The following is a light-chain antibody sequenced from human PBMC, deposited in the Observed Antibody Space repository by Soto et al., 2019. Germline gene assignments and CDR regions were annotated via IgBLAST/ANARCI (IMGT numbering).Light chain of an antibody. Sequence: QSVLTQPPSASETPGQRVTISCSGSSSNIGSNIVNWYQQLPGTAPKLLIYSNNQRPSGVPDRFSGSKSGTSASLAISGLQSEDEADYYCAAWDDSLNGPLFGGGTKVTVL. CDR3: AAWDDSLNGPL. J-gene: IGLJ2*01. V-gene: IGLV1-44*01. CDR1: SSNIGSNI. CDR2: SNN.